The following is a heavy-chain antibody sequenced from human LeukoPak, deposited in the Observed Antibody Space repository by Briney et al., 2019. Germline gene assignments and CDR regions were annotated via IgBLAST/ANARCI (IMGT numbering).Heavy chain of an antibody. V-gene: IGHV3-30*18. D-gene: IGHD2-8*01. CDR1: KFTFSSYG. J-gene: IGHJ6*03. CDR2: ISYDGSNK. Sequence: GGSLRLSCAVSKFTFSSYGMHWVRQAPGKGLEWVAVISYDGSNKYYADSVKGRFTISRDNSKNTLYLQMNSLRAEDTAVYYCAKDRCSNGIGCYYYYMDVWGKGTTVTISS. CDR3: AKDRCSNGIGCYYYYMDV.